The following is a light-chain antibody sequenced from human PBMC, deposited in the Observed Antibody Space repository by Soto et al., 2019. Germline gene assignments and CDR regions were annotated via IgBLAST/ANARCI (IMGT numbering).Light chain of an antibody. CDR1: QIISRY. V-gene: IGKV3-20*01. J-gene: IGKJ1*01. CDR2: GAS. CDR3: HQHGSSPPR. Sequence: VATHTQSTLTFSPGERTTLSCRASQIISRYLAWYQQKPGQGPRLLIYGASSRATGTPDRFSGSGFWTDLTLTINRLELEDFTMYYCHQHGSSPPRLGQGTKVDIK.